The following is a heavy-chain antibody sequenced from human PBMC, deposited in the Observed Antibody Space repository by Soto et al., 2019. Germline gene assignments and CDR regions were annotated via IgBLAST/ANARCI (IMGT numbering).Heavy chain of an antibody. V-gene: IGHV3-74*01. J-gene: IGHJ3*01. CDR2: IQSDGSRT. D-gene: IGHD2-21*02. CDR1: GFTFNYYW. Sequence: EVQLVESEGGLVQRGGSLRLSCAASGFTFNYYWMHWVRQAPGQGLVWVAHIQSDGSRTTYADSVKGRFTISRDNAKNTMYLQMNSLRAEDTGVYYCARGDLGGFDLWGQGTTVTVSS. CDR3: ARGDLGGFDL.